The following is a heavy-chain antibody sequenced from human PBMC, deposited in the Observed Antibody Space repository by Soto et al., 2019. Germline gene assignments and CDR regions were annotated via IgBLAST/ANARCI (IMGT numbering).Heavy chain of an antibody. CDR1: GFTFSSYG. CDR2: ISYDGSNK. Sequence: QVQLVESGGGVVQPGRSLRLSCAASGFTFSSYGMHWVRQAPGKRQEWVAVISYDGSNKYYADSVKGRFTISRDNSKNTTYLQMNSLRAEDTAVYYCADSGYGRASFDYWGQGPLVTVSS. D-gene: IGHD6-13*01. CDR3: ADSGYGRASFDY. V-gene: IGHV3-30*03. J-gene: IGHJ4*02.